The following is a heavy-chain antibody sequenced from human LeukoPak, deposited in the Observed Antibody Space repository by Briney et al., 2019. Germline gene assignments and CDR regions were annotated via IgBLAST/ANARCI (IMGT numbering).Heavy chain of an antibody. CDR3: ARDLMITFGGVITNWFDP. V-gene: IGHV4-4*07. CDR1: GGSISSYY. CDR2: IYTCEST. Sequence: SETLSLTCTVSGGSISSYYWSWIRQPAGKGLEWIGRIYTCESTNYNPSLKSRVTMSVDTSKNQFSLKLSSVTAADTAVYYCARDLMITFGGVITNWFDPWGQGTLVTVSS. D-gene: IGHD3-16*02. J-gene: IGHJ5*02.